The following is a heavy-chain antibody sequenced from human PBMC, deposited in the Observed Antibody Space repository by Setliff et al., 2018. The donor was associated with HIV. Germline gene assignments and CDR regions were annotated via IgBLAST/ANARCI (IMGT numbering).Heavy chain of an antibody. V-gene: IGHV3-48*03. J-gene: IGHJ4*02. CDR1: GFTFSGFE. D-gene: IGHD6-6*01. Sequence: PGGSLRLSCAASGFTFSGFEMNWVRQAPGKGLEWVSYISGSGDSRAYADSVKGRFTISRDNAKNSLYLQMNSLRAEDTAVYYCARGHYSSSSGWGQGALVTVSS. CDR3: ARGHYSSSSG. CDR2: ISGSGDSR.